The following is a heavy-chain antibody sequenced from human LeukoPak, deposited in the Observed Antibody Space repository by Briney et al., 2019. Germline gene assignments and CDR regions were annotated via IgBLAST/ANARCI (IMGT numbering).Heavy chain of an antibody. Sequence: ASVKVSCKASGYTFTDYYIHWVRQAPGQGLEWMGWINAKSGGTNFAQNFQGRVTMTRDTSITTAYMELTSLRSDDTAVYYCAGADWAAGVAFGYWGQGTLVTVSS. CDR3: AGADWAAGVAFGY. CDR2: INAKSGGT. V-gene: IGHV1-2*02. CDR1: GYTFTDYY. J-gene: IGHJ4*02. D-gene: IGHD3-9*01.